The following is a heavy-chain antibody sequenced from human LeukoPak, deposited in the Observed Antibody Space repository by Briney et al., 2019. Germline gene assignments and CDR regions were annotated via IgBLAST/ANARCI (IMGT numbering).Heavy chain of an antibody. CDR2: ISAYNSNT. CDR1: VYTFTSYG. CDR3: ARVDPYDSSAYYFDY. Sequence: ASVKVSCKASVYTFTSYGISWVRQAPGQGLEWMGWISAYNSNTNYAQKLQGRVTMTTDTSTSTAYMELRSLRSDDTAVYYCARVDPYDSSAYYFDYWGQGSPVTVSS. J-gene: IGHJ4*02. V-gene: IGHV1-18*01. D-gene: IGHD3-22*01.